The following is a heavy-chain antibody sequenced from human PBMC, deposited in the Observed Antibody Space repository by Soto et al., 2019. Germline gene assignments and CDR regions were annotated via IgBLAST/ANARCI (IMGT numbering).Heavy chain of an antibody. CDR2: ISGYNGNT. J-gene: IGHJ6*02. CDR1: GYSFTTYG. Sequence: QVQLVQSRGAVKKPGALVKVSCKTSGYSFTTYGISWVRQAQGQGLEWMGWISGYNGNTNYAQQLQGRVTMTTDTATSTAYMELRSLRSDDTAVYYCAREGPAPFYYYGMDVWGQGSTVTVSS. V-gene: IGHV1-18*01. CDR3: AREGPAPFYYYGMDV.